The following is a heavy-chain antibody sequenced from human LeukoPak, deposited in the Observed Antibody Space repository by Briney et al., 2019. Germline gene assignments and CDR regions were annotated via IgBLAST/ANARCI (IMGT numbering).Heavy chain of an antibody. V-gene: IGHV4-59*01. J-gene: IGHJ3*02. CDR3: ARGNSGYEDAFDI. CDR2: IYSSGST. Sequence: SQTLSLTCTVSGGSISSYHWSWIRQPPGKGLQWIGFIYSSGSTTSNPSLTSRVTISLDTSKNQFSLWVSSVTSADTAVYYCARGNSGYEDAFDIWGQGTMVTVSS. D-gene: IGHD5-12*01. CDR1: GGSISSYH.